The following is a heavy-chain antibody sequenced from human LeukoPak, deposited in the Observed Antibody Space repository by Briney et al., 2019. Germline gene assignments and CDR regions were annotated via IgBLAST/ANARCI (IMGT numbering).Heavy chain of an antibody. CDR2: IKPDGSAE. Sequence: GGSLRLSCVASGFSFRSYWMDWVRQAPGRGLDWVANIKPDGSAEYYAASVKGRFTVSRDNAKNSLYLQMNSLRVEDTAVYYCARTNNSSWHNWGQGTLVTVSS. CDR3: ARTNNSSWHN. D-gene: IGHD6-13*01. J-gene: IGHJ4*02. CDR1: GFSFRSYW. V-gene: IGHV3-7*01.